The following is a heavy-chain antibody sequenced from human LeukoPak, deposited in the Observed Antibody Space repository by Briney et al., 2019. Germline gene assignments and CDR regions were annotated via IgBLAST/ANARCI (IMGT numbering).Heavy chain of an antibody. D-gene: IGHD3-9*01. CDR3: ATRTVLRYFDWLSPRGFDY. CDR2: IYYSGST. CDR1: GGSVSSGSYY. J-gene: IGHJ4*02. Sequence: SETLSLTCTVSGGSVSSGSYYWSWIPQPPGKGLEWIGYIYYSGSTNYNPSLKSRVTISVDTSKNQFSLKLSSVTAADTAVYYCATRTVLRYFDWLSPRGFDYWGQGTLVTVSS. V-gene: IGHV4-61*01.